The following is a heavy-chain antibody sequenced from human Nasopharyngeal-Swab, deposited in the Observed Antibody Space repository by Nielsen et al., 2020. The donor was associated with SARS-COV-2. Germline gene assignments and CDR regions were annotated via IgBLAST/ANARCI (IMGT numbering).Heavy chain of an antibody. J-gene: IGHJ3*02. CDR2: IYSGGST. CDR3: ARGVVDSSGWGTFDI. V-gene: IGHV3-53*01. D-gene: IGHD6-19*01. CDR1: GFTVSSNY. Sequence: GESLKISCAASGFTVSSNYMTWVRQTPGKGLEWVAVIYSGGSTDYGDSVRGRFIISRDNSKNTLYLRLNSLGVEDMAVYYCARGVVDSSGWGTFDIWGQGTAVTVSS.